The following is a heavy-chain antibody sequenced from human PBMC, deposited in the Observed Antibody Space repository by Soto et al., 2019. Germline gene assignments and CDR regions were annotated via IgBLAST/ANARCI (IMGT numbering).Heavy chain of an antibody. CDR3: ARDLTLSYGDYNSRLIDY. CDR1: GFTFSSYS. D-gene: IGHD4-17*01. CDR2: ISSSSSTI. V-gene: IGHV3-48*01. J-gene: IGHJ4*02. Sequence: GGSLRLSCAASGFTFSSYSMNWVRQAPGKGLEWVSYISSSSSTIYYADSVKGRFTISRDNAKNSLYLQMNSLRAEDTAVYYCARDLTLSYGDYNSRLIDYWGQGTLVTVSS.